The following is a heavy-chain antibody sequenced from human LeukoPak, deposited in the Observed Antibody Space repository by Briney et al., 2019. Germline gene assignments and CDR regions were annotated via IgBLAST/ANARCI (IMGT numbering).Heavy chain of an antibody. CDR2: MNPNSGKT. CDR1: GYTLTSYA. Sequence: ASVKVSCKASGYTLTSYAIHWVRQATGQGLEWIACMNPNSGKTGYAQKYQGRVTITRHTSISTAYMQTTNLRSEDTAVYYCARSRAYDFWSGYMNWFDPGGQGTLVTVSS. J-gene: IGHJ5*02. D-gene: IGHD3-3*01. V-gene: IGHV1-8*03. CDR3: ARSRAYDFWSGYMNWFDP.